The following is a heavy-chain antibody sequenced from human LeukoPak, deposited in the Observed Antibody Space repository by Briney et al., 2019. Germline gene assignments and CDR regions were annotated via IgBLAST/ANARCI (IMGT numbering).Heavy chain of an antibody. J-gene: IGHJ1*01. CDR3: ARAEVTSEYFQH. CDR2: IYTSGST. CDR1: GGSISSGSYY. D-gene: IGHD2-21*02. V-gene: IGHV4-61*02. Sequence: PSETLSLTCTVSGGSISSGSYYWSWIRQPAGKGLEWIGRIYTSGSTSYNPSLKSRVTISVDTSKNQFSLKLSSVTAADTAVYYCARAEVTSEYFQHWGQGTLVTVSS.